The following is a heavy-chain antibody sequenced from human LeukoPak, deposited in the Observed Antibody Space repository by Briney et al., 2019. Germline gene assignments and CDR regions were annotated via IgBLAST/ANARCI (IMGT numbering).Heavy chain of an antibody. Sequence: SETLSLTCAVYGGSFSGYYWSWIRQPPGKGLEWIGEIKHSGSTNYNPSLKSRVTISVDTSKNQFSLKLSSVTAADTAVYYCARHRTPHLPRGYSYTFDYWGQGTLVTVSS. CDR1: GGSFSGYY. V-gene: IGHV4-34*01. J-gene: IGHJ4*02. CDR3: ARHRTPHLPRGYSYTFDY. CDR2: IKHSGST. D-gene: IGHD5-18*01.